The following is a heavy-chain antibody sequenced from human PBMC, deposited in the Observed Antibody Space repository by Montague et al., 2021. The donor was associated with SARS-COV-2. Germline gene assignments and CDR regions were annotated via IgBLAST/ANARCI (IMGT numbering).Heavy chain of an antibody. D-gene: IGHD3-10*01. J-gene: IGHJ5*01. CDR1: GGSISSSNW. Sequence: SETLSLTCGVSGGSISSSNWWSWVRQPPGKGLEWIGKISHSGSTXQNPSLKSRDTISVSTSSSQFSLRLTSVTAADTAVYYCARARGSHYMSWFDSWGQGTLVIVSS. V-gene: IGHV4-4*02. CDR3: ARARGSHYMSWFDS. CDR2: ISHSGST.